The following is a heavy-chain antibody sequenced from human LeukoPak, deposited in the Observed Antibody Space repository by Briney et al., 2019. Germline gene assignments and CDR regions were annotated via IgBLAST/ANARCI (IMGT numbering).Heavy chain of an antibody. CDR3: GVNKYGGSSDAFDI. CDR1: GGSFSGYY. CDR2: ISHSGST. V-gene: IGHV4-34*01. Sequence: PSETLSLTCAVYGGSFSGYYWSWLRQPPGKGLEWIGEISHSGSTNYNPSLKSRVTISVDTSKNQFSLKLSSVTAADTAVYYCGVNKYGGSSDAFDIWGQGTMVTVSS. D-gene: IGHD5-12*01. J-gene: IGHJ3*02.